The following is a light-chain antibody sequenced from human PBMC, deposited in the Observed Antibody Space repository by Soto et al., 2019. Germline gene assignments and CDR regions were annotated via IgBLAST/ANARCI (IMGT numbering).Light chain of an antibody. Sequence: DIQMTQSPSTLSGSVGDRVTITCRASQTISSWLAWYQQKPGKAPKLLIYKASTLKSGVPSRFSGSGSGTEFAFTISSVQPDDFATYYCQHYNSYSEAFCQGTKVDIK. V-gene: IGKV1-5*03. CDR2: KAS. J-gene: IGKJ1*01. CDR3: QHYNSYSEA. CDR1: QTISSW.